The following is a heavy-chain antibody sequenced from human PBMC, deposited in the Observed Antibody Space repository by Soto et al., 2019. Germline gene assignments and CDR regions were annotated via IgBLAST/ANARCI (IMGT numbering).Heavy chain of an antibody. CDR2: IWYDGSNK. Sequence: GGSLRLSCAASGFTFSSYGMHWVRQAPGKGLEWVAVIWYDGSNKYYADSVKGRFTISRDNSKNTLYLQMNSLRAEDTAVYYCARDRAVTSSSALFDYWGQGTLVTVSS. CDR3: ARDRAVTSSSALFDY. D-gene: IGHD6-6*01. J-gene: IGHJ4*02. V-gene: IGHV3-33*01. CDR1: GFTFSSYG.